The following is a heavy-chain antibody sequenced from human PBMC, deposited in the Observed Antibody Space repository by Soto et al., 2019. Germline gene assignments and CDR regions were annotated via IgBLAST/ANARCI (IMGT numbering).Heavy chain of an antibody. Sequence: PGGSLRLSCAPAGFTFSDYYMSWIRQAPGKGREWVSYISRSSSYTNYADSGKGRFTISRDKAKNSLYRQMNRLIREDTAGYDCARDRLPGGYRDWGQGTLVTASS. CDR2: ISRSSSYT. CDR3: ARDRLPGGYRD. J-gene: IGHJ4*02. V-gene: IGHV3-11*05. CDR1: GFTFSDYY. D-gene: IGHD1-26*01.